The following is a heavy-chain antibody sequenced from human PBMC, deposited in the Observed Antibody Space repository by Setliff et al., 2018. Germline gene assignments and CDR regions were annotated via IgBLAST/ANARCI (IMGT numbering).Heavy chain of an antibody. CDR2: INDRGST. CDR3: AREDGPNYYYYYMDI. V-gene: IGHV4-34*01. J-gene: IGHJ6*03. Sequence: SETLSLTCAVYGGSFSGYFWSWIRQAPGRGLEWIGEINDRGSTHYNPSLKSRVTISVDTSKNQFSLKLSAVTAADTAVYFCAREDGPNYYYYYMDIWGKGTTVTVSS. D-gene: IGHD2-15*01. CDR1: GGSFSGYF.